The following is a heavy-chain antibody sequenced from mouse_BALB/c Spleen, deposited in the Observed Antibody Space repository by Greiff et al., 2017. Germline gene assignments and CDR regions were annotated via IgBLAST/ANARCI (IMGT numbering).Heavy chain of an antibody. CDR1: GFNIKDTY. D-gene: IGHD2-2*01. CDR3: ASRYGYGAMDY. Sequence: EVQLQQSGAELVKPGASVKLSCTASGFNIKDTYMHWVKQRPEQGLEWIGRIDPANGNTKYDPKFQGKATITADTSSNTAYLQLSSLTSEDTAVYYCASRYGYGAMDYWGQGTSVTVSS. J-gene: IGHJ4*01. CDR2: IDPANGNT. V-gene: IGHV14-3*02.